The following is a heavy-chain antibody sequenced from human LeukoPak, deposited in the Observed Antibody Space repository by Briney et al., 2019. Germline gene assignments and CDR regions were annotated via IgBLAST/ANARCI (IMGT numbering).Heavy chain of an antibody. CDR1: GSTFSSHW. D-gene: IGHD3-10*01. J-gene: IGHJ4*02. CDR3: VRAPYGSGSNYYFDY. Sequence: GGSLRLSCATSGSTFSSHWMSWVRQAPGKGLEWVAHINQAGSDKYYVDSVKGRFTISRDNAKTSLYLQMNSLRAEDTAIYYCVRAPYGSGSNYYFDYWGQGNLVTVSS. CDR2: INQAGSDK. V-gene: IGHV3-7*01.